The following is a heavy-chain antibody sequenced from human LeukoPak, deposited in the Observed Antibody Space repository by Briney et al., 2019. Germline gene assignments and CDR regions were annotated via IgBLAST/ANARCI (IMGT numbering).Heavy chain of an antibody. CDR1: GFTFSSYG. Sequence: AGGSLRLSCAASGFTFSSYGMSWVRQAPGKGLEWVSAISGSGGSTYYADSVKGRFTISRDNSKNTLYLQMNSLRAEDTAVYYCAKDYDILTGPFDYWGQGTLVTVSS. CDR3: AKDYDILTGPFDY. CDR2: ISGSGGST. D-gene: IGHD3-9*01. V-gene: IGHV3-23*01. J-gene: IGHJ4*02.